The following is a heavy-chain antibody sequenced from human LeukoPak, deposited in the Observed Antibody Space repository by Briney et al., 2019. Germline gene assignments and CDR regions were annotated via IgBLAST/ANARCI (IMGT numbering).Heavy chain of an antibody. CDR1: GFTFSDYG. CDR3: AELGITMIGGV. D-gene: IGHD3-10*02. Sequence: GGSLRLSCAASGFTFSDYGMHWVRQAPGKGLEWVAFIRYDGINKYYADSVKGRFTISRDNAKNSLYLQMNSLRAENTAVYYCAELGITMIGGVWGKGTTVTISS. J-gene: IGHJ6*04. V-gene: IGHV3-30*02. CDR2: IRYDGINK.